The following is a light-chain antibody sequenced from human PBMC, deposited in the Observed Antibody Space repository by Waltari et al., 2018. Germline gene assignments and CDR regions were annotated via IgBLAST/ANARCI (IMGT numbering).Light chain of an antibody. CDR3: QQRVNWLT. J-gene: IGKJ4*01. V-gene: IGKV3D-20*02. CDR1: QIISSNY. CDR2: ATS. Sequence: EIVLTQSPATLSLSPGERATLSCRARQIISSNYLAWYQQKPGQAPRLLIYATSRSATGIPDRFSGSGSGTDFTLTISGLEPEDFAVYYCQQRVNWLTFGGGTKVEIK.